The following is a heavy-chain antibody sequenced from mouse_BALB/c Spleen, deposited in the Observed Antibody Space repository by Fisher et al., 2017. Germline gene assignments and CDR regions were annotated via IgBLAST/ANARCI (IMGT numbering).Heavy chain of an antibody. V-gene: IGHV1-18*01. D-gene: IGHD1-2*01. Sequence: KFKGKATLTVDKSSSTAYMELLSLTSEDTAVYYCARPTATAMDYWGQGTSVTVSS. J-gene: IGHJ4*01. CDR3: ARPTATAMDY.